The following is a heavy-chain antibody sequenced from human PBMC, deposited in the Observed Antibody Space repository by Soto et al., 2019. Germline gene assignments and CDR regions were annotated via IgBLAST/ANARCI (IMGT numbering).Heavy chain of an antibody. V-gene: IGHV3-30*18. D-gene: IGHD5-12*01. J-gene: IGHJ4*02. CDR3: ANAGSVVATPPDFDY. CDR1: GFTFSSYG. Sequence: QVQLVESGGGVVQPGRSLRLSCAASGFTFSSYGMHWVRQAPGKGLEWVAVISYDGSYKYYADSMKGRVTISRDNSKNTLYVQMNSLRAEDTAVYYCANAGSVVATPPDFDYWGQGTLFTVSS. CDR2: ISYDGSYK.